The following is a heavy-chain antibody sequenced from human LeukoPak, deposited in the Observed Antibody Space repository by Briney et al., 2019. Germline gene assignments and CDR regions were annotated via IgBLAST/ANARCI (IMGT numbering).Heavy chain of an antibody. Sequence: GGPVRLSCAASGFTVSTNYMSWVRQAPGKGLEWVSVIYSEGPKYYPDFVKGRFIISTDNSKNKLYLQMNSLRGEDTAVYYCVGGRDGYKQGDHWGQGTVVTVSS. D-gene: IGHD5-24*01. CDR2: IYSEGPK. J-gene: IGHJ4*02. CDR1: GFTVSTNY. CDR3: VGGRDGYKQGDH. V-gene: IGHV3-66*01.